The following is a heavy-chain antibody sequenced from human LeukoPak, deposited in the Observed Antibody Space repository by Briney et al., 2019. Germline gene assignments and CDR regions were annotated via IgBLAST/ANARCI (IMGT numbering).Heavy chain of an antibody. Sequence: PSETLSLTCTVSGGSISSYYWSWIRQPPGKGLEWIGEINHSGSTNCNPSLKSRVTISVDTSKNQFSLKLSSVTAADTAVYYCARGYQRWQTHWGQGALVTVSS. CDR3: ARGYQRWQTH. CDR1: GGSISSYY. CDR2: INHSGST. V-gene: IGHV4-34*01. D-gene: IGHD5-24*01. J-gene: IGHJ4*02.